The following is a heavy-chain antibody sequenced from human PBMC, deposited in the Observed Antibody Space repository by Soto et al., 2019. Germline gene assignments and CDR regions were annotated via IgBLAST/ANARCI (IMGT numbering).Heavy chain of an antibody. CDR1: GDSISTVDYF. CDR3: ARGRYCLTGRCFPNWFDS. V-gene: IGHV4-30-4*01. J-gene: IGHJ5*01. D-gene: IGHD2-15*01. CDR2: IYKSTTT. Sequence: SETLSLTCSVSGDSISTVDYFWAWIRQPPGQALEYIGYIYKSTTTYYNPSFESRVAISLDTSKSQFSLTVTSVTAADTAVYFCARGRYCLTGRCFPNWFDSWGQGALVTVS.